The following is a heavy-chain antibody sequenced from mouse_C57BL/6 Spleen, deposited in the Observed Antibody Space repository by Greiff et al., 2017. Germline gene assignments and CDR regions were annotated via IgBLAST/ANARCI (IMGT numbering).Heavy chain of an antibody. CDR3: ARGYGYGSLGY. V-gene: IGHV1-59*01. D-gene: IGHD2-2*01. J-gene: IGHJ4*01. CDR2: IDPSDSYT. Sequence: QVQLQQPGAELVRPGTSVKLSCKASGYTFTSYWMHWVKQRPGQGLEWIGVIDPSDSYTNYNQKFKGKATLTVDTSSSTAYMQLSSLTSEDSAVYYCARGYGYGSLGYWGQGTSVTVSS. CDR1: GYTFTSYW.